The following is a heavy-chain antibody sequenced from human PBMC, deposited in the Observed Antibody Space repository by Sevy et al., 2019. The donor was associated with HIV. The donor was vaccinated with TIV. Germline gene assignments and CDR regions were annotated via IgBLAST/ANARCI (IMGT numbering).Heavy chain of an antibody. D-gene: IGHD6-13*01. Sequence: SETLSLTCTVSGGSISSGGYYWSWIRQHPGKGLEWIGYIYYSWSTYYNPSLKSRVTISVDTSKNQFSLKLSSVTAADTAVYYCAREGFAAAWFNPNPSYYYGMDVWGQGTTVTVSS. CDR3: AREGFAAAWFNPNPSYYYGMDV. CDR1: GGSISSGGYY. CDR2: IYYSWST. V-gene: IGHV4-31*03. J-gene: IGHJ6*02.